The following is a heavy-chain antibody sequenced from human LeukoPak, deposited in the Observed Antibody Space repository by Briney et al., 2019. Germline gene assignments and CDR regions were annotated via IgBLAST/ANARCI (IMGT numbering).Heavy chain of an antibody. CDR1: GYTFTSYY. CDR2: INPSGGST. D-gene: IGHD1-7*01. J-gene: IGHJ5*02. V-gene: IGHV1-46*01. Sequence: AAVEVSCKASGYTFTSYYMHWVRQAPGQGLEWMGIINPSGGSTSYAQKFQGRVTMTTDTSTSTAYMELRSLRSDDTAVYYCARVDWNYFWFDPWGQGTLVTVSS. CDR3: ARVDWNYFWFDP.